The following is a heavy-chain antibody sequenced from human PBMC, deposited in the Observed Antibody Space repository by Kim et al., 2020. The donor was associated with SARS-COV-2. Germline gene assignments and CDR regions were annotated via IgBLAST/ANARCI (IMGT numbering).Heavy chain of an antibody. CDR2: IYHSGST. Sequence: SETLSLTCTVSGYSISSGYYWGWIRQPPGKGLEWIGSIYHSGSTYYNPSLKSRVTISVDTSKNQFSLKLSSVTAADTAVYYCAREPLFQQPFDYWGQGT. CDR3: AREPLFQQPFDY. CDR1: GYSISSGYY. V-gene: IGHV4-38-2*02. D-gene: IGHD6-13*01. J-gene: IGHJ4*02.